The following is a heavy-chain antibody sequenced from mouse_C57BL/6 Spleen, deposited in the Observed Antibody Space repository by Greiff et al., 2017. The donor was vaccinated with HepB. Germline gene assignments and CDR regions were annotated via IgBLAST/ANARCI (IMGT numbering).Heavy chain of an antibody. D-gene: IGHD1-1*01. Sequence: VQLQQSGAELVKPGASVKLSCKASGYTFTSYWMQWVKQRPGQGLEWIGEIDHSDSYTNYNQKVKGKATLTVDTSSSTAYMQLSSLTSEDSAVYYCARNYGSSLWYFDVWGTGTTVTVSS. J-gene: IGHJ1*03. V-gene: IGHV1-50*01. CDR3: ARNYGSSLWYFDV. CDR2: IDHSDSYT. CDR1: GYTFTSYW.